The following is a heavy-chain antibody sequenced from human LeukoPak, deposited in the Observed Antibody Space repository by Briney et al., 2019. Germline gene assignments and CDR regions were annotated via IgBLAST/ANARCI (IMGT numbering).Heavy chain of an antibody. CDR1: GYTFTGYY. Sequence: ASVKVSCKASGYTFTGYYMHWVRQAPGQGLEWMGWINPNSGGTNYAQKFQGRVTMTRDTSISTAYMELSRLRSDDTAVYYCARDHGYCSGGSSYSTYWGQGTLVTVSS. D-gene: IGHD2-15*01. CDR3: ARDHGYCSGGSSYSTY. V-gene: IGHV1-2*02. J-gene: IGHJ4*02. CDR2: INPNSGGT.